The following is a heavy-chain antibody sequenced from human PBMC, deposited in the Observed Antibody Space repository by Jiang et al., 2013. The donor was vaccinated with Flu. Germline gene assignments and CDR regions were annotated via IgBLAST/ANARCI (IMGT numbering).Heavy chain of an antibody. J-gene: IGHJ4*02. CDR3: ARAPYYYGSGSQGNFFDY. CDR2: TYYRSKWYN. CDR1: GDSVSSNSAA. V-gene: IGHV6-1*01. D-gene: IGHD3-10*01. Sequence: QTLSLTCAISGDSVSSNSAAWNWIRQSPSRGLEWLGRTYYRSKWYNEYAVYVKSRITINADTSKNQFSLQLNSVTPEDTAVYYCARAPYYYGSGSQGNFFDYWGQGTLVTVSS.